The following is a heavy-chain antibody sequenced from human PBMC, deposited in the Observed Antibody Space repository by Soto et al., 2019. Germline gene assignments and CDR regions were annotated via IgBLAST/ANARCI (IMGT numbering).Heavy chain of an antibody. J-gene: IGHJ6*02. CDR2: IKSKTDGGTT. Sequence: GGSLRLSCAASGFTFSNAWMNWVRQAPGKGLEWVGRIKSKTDGGTTDYAAPVKGRFTISRDDSKITLYLQMNSLKTEDTAVYYCTTRIVATGYYYYGMDVWGQGTTVTVSS. V-gene: IGHV3-15*07. CDR1: GFTFSNAW. CDR3: TTRIVATGYYYYGMDV. D-gene: IGHD5-12*01.